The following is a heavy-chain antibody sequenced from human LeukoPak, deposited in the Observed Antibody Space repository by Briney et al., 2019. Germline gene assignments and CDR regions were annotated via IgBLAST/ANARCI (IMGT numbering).Heavy chain of an antibody. D-gene: IGHD6-6*01. CDR1: GYTLTESS. CDR3: ATNWKYSSSVPAY. V-gene: IGHV1-24*01. Sequence: GASVKVSCKVSGYTLTESSMHWVRQAPGKGLEWMGGFGPEDGETIYAQKFQGRVTMTEDTSTDTAYMELSSLRSEDTAVYYCATNWKYSSSVPAYWGQGTLVTVSS. CDR2: FGPEDGET. J-gene: IGHJ4*02.